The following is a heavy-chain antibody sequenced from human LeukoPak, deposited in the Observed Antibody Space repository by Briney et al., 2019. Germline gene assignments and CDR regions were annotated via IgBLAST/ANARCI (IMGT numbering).Heavy chain of an antibody. CDR3: AIPPGYCSSTSCSKAAFDY. D-gene: IGHD2-2*01. CDR1: GYTFTSYY. V-gene: IGHV1-46*01. J-gene: IGHJ4*02. Sequence: GASVKVSCKASGYTFTSYYMHWVRQAPGQGLEWVGRINPSGGSTSYAQKFQGRVTMTRDTSTSTVYMELSSLRSEHTAVYYCAIPPGYCSSTSCSKAAFDYWGQGTLVTVSS. CDR2: INPSGGST.